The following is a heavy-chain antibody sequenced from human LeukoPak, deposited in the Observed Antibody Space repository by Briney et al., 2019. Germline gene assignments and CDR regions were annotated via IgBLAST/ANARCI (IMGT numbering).Heavy chain of an antibody. CDR2: IYYSGST. D-gene: IGHD3-22*01. Sequence: SETLSLTCTVSGGSISSSSYYWGWIRQPPGKGLEWIGSIYYSGSTYYNPPLKSRVTISVDTSKNQFSLKLSSVTAADTAVYYCARTYDSSGYYSSWTFDYWGQGTLVTVSS. J-gene: IGHJ4*02. CDR3: ARTYDSSGYYSSWTFDY. CDR1: GGSISSSSYY. V-gene: IGHV4-39*01.